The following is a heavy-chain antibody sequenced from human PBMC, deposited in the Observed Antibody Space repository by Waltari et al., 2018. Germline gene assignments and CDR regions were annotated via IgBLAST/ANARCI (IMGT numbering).Heavy chain of an antibody. V-gene: IGHV3-74*01. CDR3: ARFPYAGTTDGE. CDR2: IKSDGTVT. Sequence: EVRLAESGGGLVLPGGSVRLSCVGSGFAFSSSWIHWVRQAPGKGLMWLSRIKSDGTVTFYADSVRGRFIISRDNAKNTAYLQMNSLTDDDTAIYYCARFPYAGTTDGEWGQGTLITVSS. CDR1: GFAFSSSW. J-gene: IGHJ4*02. D-gene: IGHD4-17*01.